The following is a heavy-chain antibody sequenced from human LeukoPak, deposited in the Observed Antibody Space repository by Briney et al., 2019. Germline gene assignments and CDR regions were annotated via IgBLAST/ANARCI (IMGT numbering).Heavy chain of an antibody. CDR1: GYTFTDYY. V-gene: IGHV1-69-2*01. J-gene: IGHJ5*02. CDR3: GTIGGGSGSLPQNWFDP. Sequence: ASVKISCKVSGYTFTDYYMHWVQQAPGKGLEWMGLVDPEDGETIYAEKFQGRVIITADTSTDTAYMELSSLRSEDTAVYYCGTIGGGSGSLPQNWFDPWGQGTLVTVSS. CDR2: VDPEDGET. D-gene: IGHD3-10*01.